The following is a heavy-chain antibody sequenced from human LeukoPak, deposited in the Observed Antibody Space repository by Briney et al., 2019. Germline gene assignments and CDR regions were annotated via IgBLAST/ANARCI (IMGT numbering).Heavy chain of an antibody. J-gene: IGHJ6*02. V-gene: IGHV3-23*01. CDR1: GFTFSCYA. Sequence: GGSLRLSCAASGFTFSCYAMSWVRQAPGKGLEWVSAISGSGGSTYYADSVKGRFTISRDNSKNTLYLQMNSLRAEDTAVYYCAKGAHCSSTSCQTDYYYYGMDVWGQGTTATVSS. CDR2: ISGSGGST. D-gene: IGHD2-2*01. CDR3: AKGAHCSSTSCQTDYYYYGMDV.